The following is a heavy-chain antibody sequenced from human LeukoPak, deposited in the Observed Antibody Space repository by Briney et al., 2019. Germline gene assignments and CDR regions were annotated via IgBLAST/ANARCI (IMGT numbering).Heavy chain of an antibody. V-gene: IGHV3-48*03. CDR2: ISSSGSTI. Sequence: TGGSLRLSCAASGFTSSSYEMSWVRQAPGKGLEWVSYISSSGSTIYYADSVRGRFTISRDNAKNSLYLQMNSLRAEDTAVYYCARAGRVGYSYGYPLYYFDYWGQGTLVTVSS. CDR3: ARAGRVGYSYGYPLYYFDY. D-gene: IGHD5-18*01. CDR1: GFTSSSYE. J-gene: IGHJ4*02.